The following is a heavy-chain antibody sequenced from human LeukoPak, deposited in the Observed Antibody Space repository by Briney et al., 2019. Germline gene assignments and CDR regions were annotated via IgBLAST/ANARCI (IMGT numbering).Heavy chain of an antibody. CDR3: ARVAFDYGDRPIDY. CDR2: IYYSGST. D-gene: IGHD4-17*01. CDR1: GGSISSSSYY. J-gene: IGHJ4*02. Sequence: SETLSLTCTVSGGSISSSSYYWGWIRQPPGKGLEWIGSIYYSGSTYYNPSLKSRVTISVDTSKNQFSLKLSSVTAADTAVYCCARVAFDYGDRPIDYWGQGTLVTVSS. V-gene: IGHV4-39*07.